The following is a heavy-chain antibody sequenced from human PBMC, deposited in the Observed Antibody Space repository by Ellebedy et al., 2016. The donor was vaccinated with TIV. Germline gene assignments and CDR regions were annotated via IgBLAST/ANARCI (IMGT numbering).Heavy chain of an antibody. CDR2: IIPIFGTA. Sequence: SVKVSCXASGGTFSSYAISWVRQAPGQGLEWMGGIIPIFGTANYAQKFQGRVTITADESTSTAYMELSSLRSEDTAVYYCAREGDSSGYGYFDYWGQGTLVTVSS. V-gene: IGHV1-69*13. CDR1: GGTFSSYA. J-gene: IGHJ4*02. D-gene: IGHD3-22*01. CDR3: AREGDSSGYGYFDY.